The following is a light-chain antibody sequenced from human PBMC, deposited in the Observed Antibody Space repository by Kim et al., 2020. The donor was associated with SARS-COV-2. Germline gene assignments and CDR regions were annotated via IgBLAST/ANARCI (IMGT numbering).Light chain of an antibody. CDR3: QQYNNFRT. Sequence: SVSPGERATLSCRASQSVSTNLVWYQKKPGQAPRLLIYGASTRATGIPARFSGSGSGTEFTLTISSLQSEDFAVYYCQQYNNFRTFGQGTKVDIK. J-gene: IGKJ1*01. V-gene: IGKV3-15*01. CDR1: QSVSTN. CDR2: GAS.